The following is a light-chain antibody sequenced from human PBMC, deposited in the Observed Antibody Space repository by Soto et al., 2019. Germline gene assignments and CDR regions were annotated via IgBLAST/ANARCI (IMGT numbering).Light chain of an antibody. Sequence: EIVLTQSLATLSLSPRERATLSCRASQSLSSSLAWFQQKPGQAPRLLIYDASNRATGIPARFSGSGSGTDFTLTITSLEPEDCALYYCQQYNNWPGTFGQGAKVDI. CDR1: QSLSSS. J-gene: IGKJ1*01. CDR2: DAS. CDR3: QQYNNWPGT. V-gene: IGKV3-11*01.